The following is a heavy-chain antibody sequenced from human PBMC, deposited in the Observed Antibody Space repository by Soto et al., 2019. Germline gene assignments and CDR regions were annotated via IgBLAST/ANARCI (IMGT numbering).Heavy chain of an antibody. V-gene: IGHV3-7*03. CDR2: INPDGSVG. CDR1: GFTFSTYW. J-gene: IGHJ4*02. Sequence: EVQLLGSGGGLVQPGGSLRLSCVASGFTFSTYWMNWVRQAPGMGLEWVAKINPDGSVGTNVDSVKGRFTTSRDNAKNSLYLQMNSLRADDTAVYFCAGWGGHDYNYWGQGILVTVSS. CDR3: AGWGGHDYNY. D-gene: IGHD3-16*01.